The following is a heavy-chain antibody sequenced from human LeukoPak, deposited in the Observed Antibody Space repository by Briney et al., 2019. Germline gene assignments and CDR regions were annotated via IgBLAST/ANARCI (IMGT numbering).Heavy chain of an antibody. Sequence: PSETLSLTCNVSGYSINSGYYWSWIRQPPGKGLEWIGNIYHSGSTFYNPSLKSRITISVDTSNNQFSLRLKSVTAADTAVYYCARVQQLAWGYYYYMDVWGKGTTVTVSS. CDR1: GYSINSGYY. CDR2: IYHSGST. D-gene: IGHD6-13*01. CDR3: ARVQQLAWGYYYYMDV. J-gene: IGHJ6*03. V-gene: IGHV4-38-2*02.